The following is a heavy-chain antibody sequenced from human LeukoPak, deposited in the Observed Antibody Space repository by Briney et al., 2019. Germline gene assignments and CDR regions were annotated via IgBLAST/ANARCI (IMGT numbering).Heavy chain of an antibody. CDR3: ARARYGSSGYYPLGDY. Sequence: PGGSLRLSCAASGFTFSSYSMNWVRQAPGKGLEWVSSITRSSIYIYYADSVKGRFTISRDNAKNSLFLQMNSLRAEDAAVYFCARARYGSSGYYPLGDYWGQGTLVTVSS. J-gene: IGHJ4*02. D-gene: IGHD3-22*01. V-gene: IGHV3-21*01. CDR2: ITRSSIYI. CDR1: GFTFSSYS.